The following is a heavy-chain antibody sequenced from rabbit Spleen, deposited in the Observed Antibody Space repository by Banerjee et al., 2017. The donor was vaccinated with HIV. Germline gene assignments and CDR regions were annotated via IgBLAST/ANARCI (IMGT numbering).Heavy chain of an antibody. D-gene: IGHD1-1*01. CDR2: IYLGSGGSA. CDR3: ARDLADVVGWNLNL. Sequence: QEQLVESGGGLVQPEGSLTLTCTASGFSFSSSYYMCWVRQAPGKGLEWIGCIYLGSGGSAYYASWAKGRFTVSKTSSTTVTLQMTSLTAADTATYFCARDLADVVGWNLNLWGQGTLVTVS. J-gene: IGHJ4*01. CDR1: GFSFSSSYY. V-gene: IGHV1S45*01.